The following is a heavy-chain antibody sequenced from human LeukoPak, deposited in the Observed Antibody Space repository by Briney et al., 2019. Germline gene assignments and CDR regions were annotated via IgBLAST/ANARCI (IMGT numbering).Heavy chain of an antibody. V-gene: IGHV3-48*04. CDR3: ARGGLTAAGRLADF. Sequence: GGSLRLSCTASGFPFIEYSMNWVRQAPGKGLEWVSYITTGSSTIYYADSVKGRFTISRDNAKNSLYLQMNSLRAEDTAVYYCARGGLTAAGRLADFWGQGTLVTVSS. J-gene: IGHJ4*02. CDR2: ITTGSSTI. D-gene: IGHD6-13*01. CDR1: GFPFIEYS.